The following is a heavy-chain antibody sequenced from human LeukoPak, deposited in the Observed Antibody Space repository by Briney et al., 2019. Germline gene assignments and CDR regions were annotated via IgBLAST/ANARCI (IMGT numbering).Heavy chain of an antibody. CDR1: GGTFSSYA. Sequence: GASVKVSCKASGGTFSSYAISWVRQAPGQGLEWMGGIIPIFGTANYAQKFQGRVTITADKSTSTAYMELSSLRSEDTAVYYCAREGLYYYDSSGYDDAFDIWGQGTMVTVSS. J-gene: IGHJ3*02. V-gene: IGHV1-69*06. CDR2: IIPIFGTA. CDR3: AREGLYYYDSSGYDDAFDI. D-gene: IGHD3-22*01.